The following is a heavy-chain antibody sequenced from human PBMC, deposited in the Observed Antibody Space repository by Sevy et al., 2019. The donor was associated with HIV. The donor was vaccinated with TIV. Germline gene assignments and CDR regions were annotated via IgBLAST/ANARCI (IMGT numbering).Heavy chain of an antibody. CDR2: IYSGGST. J-gene: IGHJ6*02. D-gene: IGHD5-12*01. V-gene: IGHV3-53*01. CDR1: GFTVSSNY. CDR3: ARDQRATPQRGYYYYGMDV. Sequence: GGSLRLSCAASGFTVSSNYMSWVRQAPGKGLEWVSVIYSGGSTYYADSVKGRFTISRDNSKNTLYLQMNSRRAEDTAVYYCARDQRATPQRGYYYYGMDVWGQGTTFTVSS.